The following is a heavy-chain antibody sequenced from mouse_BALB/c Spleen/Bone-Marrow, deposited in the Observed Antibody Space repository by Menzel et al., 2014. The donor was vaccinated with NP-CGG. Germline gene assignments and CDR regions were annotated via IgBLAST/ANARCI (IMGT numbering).Heavy chain of an antibody. V-gene: IGHV5-12-2*01. CDR1: GFTFSYYT. CDR3: ARDGYDVGGALDY. D-gene: IGHD2-2*01. Sequence: EVKLMESGGGLVQPGGSLKLSCAASGFTFSYYTMSWVRQTPEKRLEWVAYISNGGSTTYHPDTVKGRFTISRDNAKSTLYLQMSSLKSEDTAMYYCARDGYDVGGALDYWGQGTSVTVSS. CDR2: ISNGGSTT. J-gene: IGHJ4*01.